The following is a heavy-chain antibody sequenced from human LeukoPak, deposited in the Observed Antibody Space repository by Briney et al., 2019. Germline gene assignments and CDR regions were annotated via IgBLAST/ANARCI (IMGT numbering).Heavy chain of an antibody. D-gene: IGHD4-17*01. CDR3: AKDGLNYFDY. CDR1: KFTFSSYD. J-gene: IGHJ4*02. Sequence: PGGSLRLSCAAYKFTFSSYDMHWVRQTPGNGLEWVALISSDGTNKYYADSVKGRFTISRDNSKNTLYLQMNRLSAEDAAVYYCAKDGLNYFDYWGQGTLVTVS. V-gene: IGHV3-30*04. CDR2: ISSDGTNK.